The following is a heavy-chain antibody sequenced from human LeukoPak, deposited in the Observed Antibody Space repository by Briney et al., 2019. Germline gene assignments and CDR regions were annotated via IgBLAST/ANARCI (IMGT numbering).Heavy chain of an antibody. CDR3: AKAYAFVGANFFDY. CDR2: IGDTT. J-gene: IGHJ4*02. D-gene: IGHD1-26*01. CDR1: GFTFSTYA. V-gene: IGHV3-23*01. Sequence: GGSLRLSCAASGFTFSTYAMSWVRQTPGKGLEWVSAIGDTTYYADSVKGRFTISRDNSKNTLYLQMDSLRAEDAAIYYCAKAYAFVGANFFDYWGQGTPVTVSS.